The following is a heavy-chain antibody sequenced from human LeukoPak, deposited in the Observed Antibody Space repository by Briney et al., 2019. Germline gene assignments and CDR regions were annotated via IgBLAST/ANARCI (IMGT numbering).Heavy chain of an antibody. CDR3: AIGVYLAAAQYGY. V-gene: IGHV4-59*01. Sequence: SETLSLTCTASAGSISSYYWSWIRQPPGKGLEWMGYIYYSGATNYNPARKSRVTISVDTAKHQFSLKLSSVTAADTAVYYCAIGVYLAAAQYGYWGQGTLVTVSS. CDR2: IYYSGAT. J-gene: IGHJ4*02. CDR1: AGSISSYY. D-gene: IGHD6-13*01.